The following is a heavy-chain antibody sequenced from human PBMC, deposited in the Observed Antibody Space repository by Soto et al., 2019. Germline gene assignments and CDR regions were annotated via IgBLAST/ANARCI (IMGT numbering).Heavy chain of an antibody. Sequence: EVQLVESGGGLVQPGGSLRLSCAASGFTFSSYDMHWVRQATGKGLEWVSAIGTAGDTYYPGSVKGRFTISRENAKNSLYLQMNSLRAGDTAVYYCARRDSSGWYVLDYRGQGTLVTVSS. CDR1: GFTFSSYD. V-gene: IGHV3-13*01. CDR2: IGTAGDT. D-gene: IGHD6-19*01. J-gene: IGHJ4*02. CDR3: ARRDSSGWYVLDY.